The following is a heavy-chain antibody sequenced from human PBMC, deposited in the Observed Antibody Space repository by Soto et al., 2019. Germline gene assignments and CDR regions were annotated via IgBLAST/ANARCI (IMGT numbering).Heavy chain of an antibody. V-gene: IGHV4-4*07. D-gene: IGHD3-10*01. CDR2: IYPSGTT. CDR3: ASDQGFGELTWFDP. Sequence: ETLSLTCTVSGGSISSHYWNWVRQPAGRGLEWIGRIYPSGTTNYNPSLRSRVAMSIDTSQSHFSLILTSVTAADTALYYCASDQGFGELTWFDPWGQGTLVTVSS. J-gene: IGHJ5*02. CDR1: GGSISSHY.